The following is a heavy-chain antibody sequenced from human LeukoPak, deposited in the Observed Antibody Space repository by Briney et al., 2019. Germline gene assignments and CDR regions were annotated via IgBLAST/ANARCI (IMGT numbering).Heavy chain of an antibody. CDR1: GYTLTELS. V-gene: IGHV1-24*01. J-gene: IGHJ3*02. CDR2: FDLEDGET. CDR3: ATEGEGGWNLQGNAFDI. Sequence: ASVKVSCKVSGYTLTELSMHWVRQAPGKGLEWMGGFDLEDGETIYAQKFQGRVTMTEDTSTDTAYMELSSLRSEDTAVYYCATEGEGGWNLQGNAFDIWGQGTMVTVSS. D-gene: IGHD1-7*01.